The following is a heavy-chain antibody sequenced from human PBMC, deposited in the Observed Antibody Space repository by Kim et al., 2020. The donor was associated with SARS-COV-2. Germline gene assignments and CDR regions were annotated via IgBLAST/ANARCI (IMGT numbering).Heavy chain of an antibody. D-gene: IGHD6-13*01. J-gene: IGHJ4*02. V-gene: IGHV4-34*01. CDR2: INHSGST. CDR3: ARVRAAAGTGIDY. CDR1: GGSFSGYY. Sequence: SETLSLTCAVYGGSFSGYYWSWIRQPPGKGLEWIGEINHSGSTNYNPSLKSRVTISVDTSKNQFSLKLSSVTAADTAVYYCARVRAAAGTGIDYWGQGTLVTVSS.